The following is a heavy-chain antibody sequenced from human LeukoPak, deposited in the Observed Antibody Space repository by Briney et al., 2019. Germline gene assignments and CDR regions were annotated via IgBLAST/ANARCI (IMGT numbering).Heavy chain of an antibody. D-gene: IGHD3-10*01. J-gene: IGHJ4*02. CDR3: ARGGVIVDY. Sequence: PSETLSLTCAVYGGSFSGYYWSWIRQPPGKGLEWIGYIYYSGSTNYNPSLKSRVTISVDTSKNQFSLKLSSVTAADTAVYYCARGGVIVDYWGQGTLVTVSS. CDR1: GGSFSGYY. CDR2: IYYSGST. V-gene: IGHV4-59*01.